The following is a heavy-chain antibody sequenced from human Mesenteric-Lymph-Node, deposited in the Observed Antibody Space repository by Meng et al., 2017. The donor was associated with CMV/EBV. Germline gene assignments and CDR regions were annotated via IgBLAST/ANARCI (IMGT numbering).Heavy chain of an antibody. J-gene: IGHJ4*02. V-gene: IGHV3-13*01. CDR1: GFTFRGYD. D-gene: IGHD3-3*01. CDR3: ARESTYHFWSGDYKSTTLFDY. CDR2: IGIGDDT. Sequence: GESLKISCAVTGFTFRGYDMHWVRQATGKGLEWVSSIGIGDDTYYADSLKGRFTISRDNAKNSLYLQMNSLRADDTAVYYCARESTYHFWSGDYKSTTLFDYWGQGTLVTVSS.